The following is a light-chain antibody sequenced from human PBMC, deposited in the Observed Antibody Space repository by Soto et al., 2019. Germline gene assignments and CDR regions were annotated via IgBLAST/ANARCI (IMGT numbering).Light chain of an antibody. V-gene: IGLV1-40*01. CDR3: QSYDNTLSGPIYV. CDR2: GNT. J-gene: IGLJ1*01. CDR1: TSNIGAGYD. Sequence: QSVLTQPPSVSGALGQRVTISCTGITSNIGAGYDVHWYQLLPGRAPKLLIYGNTNRPSAVPDRFSGSKSATSASLAITGLPAEDEAICYCQSYDNTLSGPIYVFGTGTKVTV.